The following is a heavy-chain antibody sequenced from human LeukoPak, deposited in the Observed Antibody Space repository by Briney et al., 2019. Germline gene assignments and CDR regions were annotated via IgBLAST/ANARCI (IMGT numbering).Heavy chain of an antibody. CDR2: ISSSGSSI. CDR1: GLTFSSYE. V-gene: IGHV3-48*03. J-gene: IGHJ4*02. CDR3: ARAGHYYFDY. Sequence: GGSLRLSCAASGLTFSSYEMNWVRQAPGKGLEWVSYISSSGSSIYYADSVKGRFTISRDNAKKSLYLQMNSLRAEDTAVYYCARAGHYYFDYWGQGTLVTVSS.